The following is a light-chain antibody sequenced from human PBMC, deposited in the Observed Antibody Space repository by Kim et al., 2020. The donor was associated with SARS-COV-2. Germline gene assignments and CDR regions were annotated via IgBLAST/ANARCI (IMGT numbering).Light chain of an antibody. V-gene: IGKV4-1*01. CDR1: QSVLYSTKNKNY. J-gene: IGKJ4*01. CDR3: QQYYSTPLT. CDR2: GAS. Sequence: ATINCKSSQSVLYSTKNKNYLAWYQQKPGQPPKLLIYGASTRESGVPDRFSGSESGTDFTLTISSLQAEDVAVSYCQQYYSTPLTFGGGTKVDIK.